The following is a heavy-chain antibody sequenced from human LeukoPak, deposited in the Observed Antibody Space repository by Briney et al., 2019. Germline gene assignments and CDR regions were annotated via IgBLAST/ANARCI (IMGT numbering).Heavy chain of an antibody. CDR2: TYYRSKWYY. Sequence: SQTLSLTCAISGDNVSGNSAAWSWIRQSPSRGLEWLGRTYYRSKWYYDYAVSVKSRITINPDTSKNQFSLQLNSVTPEDAAIYYCASGSFFGSWGQGTLVTVSS. V-gene: IGHV6-1*01. CDR3: ASGSFFGS. J-gene: IGHJ5*01. CDR1: GDNVSGNSAA. D-gene: IGHD3-10*01.